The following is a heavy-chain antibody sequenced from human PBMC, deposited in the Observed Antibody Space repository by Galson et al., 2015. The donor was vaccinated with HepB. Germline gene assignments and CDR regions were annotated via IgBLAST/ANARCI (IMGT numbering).Heavy chain of an antibody. CDR3: AIGAGWFDL. V-gene: IGHV3-11*01. Sequence: SLRLSCAASGFIFNDFYMTWMRQAPGKGPEWVSYISSDGASKYYADSVKGRFTISRDNAKNSLYLQMNSLRADDTAMYYCAIGAGWFDLWGQGTLVTVSS. CDR2: ISSDGASK. CDR1: GFIFNDFY. J-gene: IGHJ5*01. D-gene: IGHD3-10*01.